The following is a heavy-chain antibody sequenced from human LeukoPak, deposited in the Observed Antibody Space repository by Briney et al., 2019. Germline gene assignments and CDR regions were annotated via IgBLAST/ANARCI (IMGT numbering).Heavy chain of an antibody. CDR3: ARRNYYGAFDI. V-gene: IGHV3-48*03. D-gene: IGHD1-7*01. CDR1: GFTFESSE. J-gene: IGHJ3*02. Sequence: GGSLRLSCAASGFTFESSEMNWVRQAPGRGLDWVSYISTSGSSIFYADSVKGRFTISRDNSKNSLYLQMNSLRTEDTGVYYCARRNYYGAFDIWGQGALVTVSS. CDR2: ISTSGSSI.